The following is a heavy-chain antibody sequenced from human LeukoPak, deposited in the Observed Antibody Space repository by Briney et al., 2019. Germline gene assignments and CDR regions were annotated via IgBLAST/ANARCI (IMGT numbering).Heavy chain of an antibody. D-gene: IGHD6-6*01. CDR1: GGSVSSSGYY. Sequence: SSETLSLTCTVSGGSVSSSGYYWGWIRQPPGKGLEWIGSIYYSGSAYYNPSLKSRVTISVDRSKNQFSLKLSSVTAADTAVYYCARRGGYSSSPLDYWGQGTLVTVSS. CDR3: ARRGGYSSSPLDY. J-gene: IGHJ4*02. CDR2: IYYSGSA. V-gene: IGHV4-39*07.